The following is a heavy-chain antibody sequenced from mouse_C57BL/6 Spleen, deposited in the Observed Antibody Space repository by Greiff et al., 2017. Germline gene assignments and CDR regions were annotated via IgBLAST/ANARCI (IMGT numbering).Heavy chain of an antibody. CDR3: ARSGSKRPYYFDY. J-gene: IGHJ2*01. CDR1: GYTFTDYY. D-gene: IGHD1-2*01. V-gene: IGHV1-75*01. CDR2: IFPGSGST. Sequence: VQLQQSGPELVKPGASVKISCKASGYTFTDYYINWVKQRPGQGLEWIGWIFPGSGSTYYNEKFKGKATLTVDKSSSTAYMLLSSLSSEDSAVYFGARSGSKRPYYFDYWGQGTTLTVSS.